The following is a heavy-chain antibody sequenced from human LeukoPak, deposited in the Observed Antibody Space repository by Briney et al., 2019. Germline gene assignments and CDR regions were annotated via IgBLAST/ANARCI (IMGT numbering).Heavy chain of an antibody. CDR3: AKTNLSPHRSSSGPRRGPLSYYYYMDV. Sequence: GGSLRLSCAPSGLSFGSYTMTWVRQAPGKGLEWVAGISSDGTTTNYADSVKGRFTISRETTLNLQMGSLRAEDTATYYCAKTNLSPHRSSSGPRRGPLSYYYYMDVWGRGTTVTVSS. V-gene: IGHV3-23*01. CDR2: ISSDGTTT. CDR1: GLSFGSYT. D-gene: IGHD6-6*01. J-gene: IGHJ6*03.